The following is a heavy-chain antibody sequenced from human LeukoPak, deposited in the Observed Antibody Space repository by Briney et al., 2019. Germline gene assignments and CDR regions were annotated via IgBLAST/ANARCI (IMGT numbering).Heavy chain of an antibody. J-gene: IGHJ5*02. D-gene: IGHD3-16*01. V-gene: IGHV4-34*01. CDR1: GGSFSGYY. CDR2: INHSGST. Sequence: SETLSLTCAVYGGSFSGYYWSWISQPPGKGLEWIGEINHSGSTNYNPSLKSRVTISVDTSKNQFSLKLSSVTAADTAVYYCAGRSRILGAFDPWGQGTLVTVSS. CDR3: AGRSRILGAFDP.